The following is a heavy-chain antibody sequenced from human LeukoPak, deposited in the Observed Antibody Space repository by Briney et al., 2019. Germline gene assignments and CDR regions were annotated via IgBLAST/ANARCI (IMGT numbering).Heavy chain of an antibody. CDR1: GYSISSGYY. V-gene: IGHV4-38-2*02. D-gene: IGHD1-26*01. CDR2: IYHSGST. Sequence: SETLSLTCTVSGYSISSGYYWGWIRQPPGKGLEWIGSIYHSGSTYYNPSLKSRVTISVDTSKNQFSLKLSSVTAADTAVYYCARGGGSPTAWFDPWGQGTLVTVSS. J-gene: IGHJ5*02. CDR3: ARGGGSPTAWFDP.